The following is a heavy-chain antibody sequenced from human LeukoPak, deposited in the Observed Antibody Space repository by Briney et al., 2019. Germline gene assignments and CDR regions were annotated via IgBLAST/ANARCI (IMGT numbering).Heavy chain of an antibody. J-gene: IGHJ4*02. CDR1: GGSISSYY. Sequence: SETLSLTCTVSGGSISSYYWSWIRQPPGKGLDWIGYIYYSGSTNYNPSLKSRVTISVDTSKNQFSLKLSSVTAADTAVYYCARVYDSSGHGDYWGQGTLVTVSS. V-gene: IGHV4-59*01. CDR2: IYYSGST. CDR3: ARVYDSSGHGDY. D-gene: IGHD3-22*01.